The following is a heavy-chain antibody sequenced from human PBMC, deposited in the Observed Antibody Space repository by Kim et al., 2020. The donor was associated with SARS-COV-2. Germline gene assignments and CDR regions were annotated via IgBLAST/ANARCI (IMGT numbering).Heavy chain of an antibody. CDR3: AKGFGGDYVDY. D-gene: IGHD3-3*01. V-gene: IGHV3-30*02. J-gene: IGHJ4*02. Sequence: DSVKGRFTISRDNSKNTLYLQMNSLRAEDTAVYYCAKGFGGDYVDYWGQGTLVTVSS.